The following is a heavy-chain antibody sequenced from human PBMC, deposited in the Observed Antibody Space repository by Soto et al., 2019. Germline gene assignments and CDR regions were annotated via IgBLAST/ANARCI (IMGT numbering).Heavy chain of an antibody. Sequence: SETLSLTCAVYGGSFSGYYWSWIRQPPGKGLEWIGEINHSGSTNYNPSLKSRVTISVDTSKNQFSLKLSSVTAADTAVYYCARVAGCSSTSCQGYGMDVWGQGTTVTVSS. CDR1: GGSFSGYY. V-gene: IGHV4-34*01. D-gene: IGHD2-2*01. CDR2: INHSGST. J-gene: IGHJ6*02. CDR3: ARVAGCSSTSCQGYGMDV.